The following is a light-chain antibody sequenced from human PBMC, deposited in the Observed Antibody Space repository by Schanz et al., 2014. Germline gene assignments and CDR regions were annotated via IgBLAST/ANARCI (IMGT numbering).Light chain of an antibody. CDR1: SSDVGGYNY. Sequence: QSVLTQPPSASGSPGQSVTISCTGTSSDVGGYNYVSWYQQHPGKAPKLMIYEVSQRPSGVPDRFSGSKSGNTASLTVSGLQAEDEADYYCSSYAGSNNFCVFGTGTKVTVL. V-gene: IGLV2-8*01. J-gene: IGLJ1*01. CDR2: EVS. CDR3: SSYAGSNNFCV.